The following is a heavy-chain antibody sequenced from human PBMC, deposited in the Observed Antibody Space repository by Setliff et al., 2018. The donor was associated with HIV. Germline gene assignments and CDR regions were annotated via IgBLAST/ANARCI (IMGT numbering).Heavy chain of an antibody. CDR3: ASHNRETADDLLTAYYNYYYYTDV. CDR2: ISAHNGNT. Sequence: EASVKVSCKASGYIFSSYAFNWVRQAPGQWLEWMGWISAHNGNTNYAQKFQGRVTMTTDTSSSTAYMELRSLKSDDTAVYYCASHNRETADDLLTAYYNYYYYTDVWGKGTTVTVSS. V-gene: IGHV1-18*01. CDR1: GYIFSSYA. D-gene: IGHD3-9*01. J-gene: IGHJ6*03.